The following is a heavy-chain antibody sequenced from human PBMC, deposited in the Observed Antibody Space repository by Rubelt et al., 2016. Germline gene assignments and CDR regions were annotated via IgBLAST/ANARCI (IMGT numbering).Heavy chain of an antibody. J-gene: IGHJ4*02. Sequence: QVQLVQSGAEVKKPGASVKVSCKASGYTFTSYGISWVRQAPGQGLEWMGWISAYNGNTNYAQKLQGRVTMTTDTSTRTGYMELRSLRSDDTAVYYCARDVGGNSVLYYFDYWGQGTLVTVSS. CDR2: ISAYNGNT. V-gene: IGHV1-18*01. CDR3: ARDVGGNSVLYYFDY. D-gene: IGHD4-23*01. CDR1: GYTFTSYG.